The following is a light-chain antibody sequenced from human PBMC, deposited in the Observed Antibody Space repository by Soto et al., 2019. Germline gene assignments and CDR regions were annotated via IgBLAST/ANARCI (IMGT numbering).Light chain of an antibody. J-gene: IGLJ1*01. Sequence: QSVLTQPPSASGTPGQRVTISCSGSSSNIGGNSVNWYQQLPGTAPKLLIQSNNQRPSGVPDRFSGSKSGTSGSLAISGLQSEDEADYYCAAWDDSLNGFVSGTGTKVPVL. CDR1: SSNIGGNS. CDR3: AAWDDSLNGFV. V-gene: IGLV1-44*01. CDR2: SNN.